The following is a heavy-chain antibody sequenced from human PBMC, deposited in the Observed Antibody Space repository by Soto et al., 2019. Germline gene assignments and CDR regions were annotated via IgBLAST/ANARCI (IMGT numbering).Heavy chain of an antibody. J-gene: IGHJ4*02. CDR3: ARGAPVVNDY. CDR2: IYHSGST. V-gene: IGHV4-30-2*01. Sequence: QLQLQESGSGLVKPSQTLSLTCAVSGGSISSGGYSWNWIRQPPGKGLEWIGYIYHSGSTNYNPTPKSRVTISVDRSKNKFSLKLSSVTAADTAVYYCARGAPVVNDYWGQGTLVTVSS. CDR1: GGSISSGGYS. D-gene: IGHD3-22*01.